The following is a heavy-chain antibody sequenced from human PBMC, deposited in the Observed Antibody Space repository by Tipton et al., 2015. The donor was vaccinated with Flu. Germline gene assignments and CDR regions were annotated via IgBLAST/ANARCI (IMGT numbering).Heavy chain of an antibody. Sequence: TLSLTCTVSGGSISSGSYYWSWIRQPAGKGPEWIGRIYTSGSTNYNPSLKSRVTISVDTSKNQFSLKLSSVTAADTAVYYCARTMMGAFDIWGQGTMVTVSS. J-gene: IGHJ3*02. D-gene: IGHD3-22*01. V-gene: IGHV4-61*02. CDR3: ARTMMGAFDI. CDR2: IYTSGST. CDR1: GGSISSGSYY.